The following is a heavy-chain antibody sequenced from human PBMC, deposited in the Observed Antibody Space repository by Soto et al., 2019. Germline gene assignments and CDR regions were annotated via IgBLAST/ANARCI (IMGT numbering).Heavy chain of an antibody. V-gene: IGHV3-21*01. CDR2: ISSSSSYI. CDR1: GFTFSSYS. D-gene: IGHD2-8*01. Sequence: GGSLRLSCAASGFTFSSYSMNWVRQAPGKGLEWVSSISSSSSYIYYADSVKGRFTISRDNAKNSLYLQMNSLRAEDTAVYYCASYPGGVYAIQGDAFDIWGQGTMVTVSS. CDR3: ASYPGGVYAIQGDAFDI. J-gene: IGHJ3*02.